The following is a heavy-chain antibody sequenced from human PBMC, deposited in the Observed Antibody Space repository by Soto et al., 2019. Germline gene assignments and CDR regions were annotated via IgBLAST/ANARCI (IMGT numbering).Heavy chain of an antibody. CDR3: ARHPRIAVAGYDAFDI. CDR2: IYYSGST. Sequence: QLQLQESGPGLVKPSETLSLTCTVSGGSISSSSYYWGWIRQPPGKGLEWIGSIYYSGSTYYNPSLKSRVTISVDTSKNQFSLKLSSVTAADTAVYYCARHPRIAVAGYDAFDIWGQGTMVTVS. D-gene: IGHD6-19*01. CDR1: GGSISSSSYY. V-gene: IGHV4-39*01. J-gene: IGHJ3*02.